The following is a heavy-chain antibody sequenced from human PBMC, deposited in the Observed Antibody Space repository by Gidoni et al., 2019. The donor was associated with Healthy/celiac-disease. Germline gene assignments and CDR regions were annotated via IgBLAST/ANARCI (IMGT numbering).Heavy chain of an antibody. CDR3: AKDPGYSYGPGGYCDL. CDR2: ISWNSGSI. CDR1: GFTFDDYA. V-gene: IGHV3-9*01. D-gene: IGHD5-18*01. Sequence: EVQLVESGGGLVQPGRSLRLSRAASGFTFDDYAMHWVRQAPGKGLGWVSGISWNSGSIGDADSVKGRFTISRDNAKNSLYLQMNSLRAEDTALYYCAKDPGYSYGPGGYCDLWGRGTLVTVSS. J-gene: IGHJ2*01.